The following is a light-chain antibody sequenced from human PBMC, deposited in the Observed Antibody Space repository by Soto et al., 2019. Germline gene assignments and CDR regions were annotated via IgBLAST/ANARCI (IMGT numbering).Light chain of an antibody. J-gene: IGKJ1*01. Sequence: MTQSPSTLSESHGERATLSCRASQSVSSNLAWYQQKPGQAPRLLIYGASTRATGIPARFSGSGSGTEFTLTISSLQSEDFAVYYCQQYNNWPPKTFGQGTKVDIK. CDR3: QQYNNWPPKT. CDR2: GAS. CDR1: QSVSSN. V-gene: IGKV3-15*01.